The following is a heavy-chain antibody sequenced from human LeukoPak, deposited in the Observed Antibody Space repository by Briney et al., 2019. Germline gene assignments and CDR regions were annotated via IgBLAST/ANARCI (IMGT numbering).Heavy chain of an antibody. CDR3: ARAFRSNPYNWFDP. CDR1: GVSISIGGYF. V-gene: IGHV4-31*03. Sequence: SETLSLTCTVSGVSISIGGYFWSWIRQHPGKGLEWIAYIYDSGRINYNPSLESRVTISLDTSNNQFSLKLSSVTAADTTVYYCARAFRSNPYNWFDPWGEGTLVTVSS. J-gene: IGHJ5*02. CDR2: IYDSGRI.